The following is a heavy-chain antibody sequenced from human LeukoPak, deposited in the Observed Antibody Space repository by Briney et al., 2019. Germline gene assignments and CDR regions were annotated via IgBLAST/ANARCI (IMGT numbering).Heavy chain of an antibody. V-gene: IGHV3-21*01. D-gene: IGHD3-10*01. J-gene: IGHJ6*04. Sequence: PGGSLRLSCAASGFTFSSYSMNWVRQAPGKGLEWVSSISSSSSYIYYADSVKGPFTISRNNAKSSLYLQMISVRAEDTAVYYCASDRLLWFGELSRYYYGRDVWGKGTTVSVSS. CDR2: ISSSSSYI. CDR1: GFTFSSYS. CDR3: ASDRLLWFGELSRYYYGRDV.